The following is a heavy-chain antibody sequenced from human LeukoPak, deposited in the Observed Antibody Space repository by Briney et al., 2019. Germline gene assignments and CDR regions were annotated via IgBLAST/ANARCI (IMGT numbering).Heavy chain of an antibody. D-gene: IGHD6-19*01. Sequence: PGGSLRLSCAASGFAFSNYNMNWVRQAPGKGLEWVSTISGSSTYIYYVDSVKGRFTISRDNAENSLYLQMNSLRAEDTAVYYCAREHSSGWYWGQGTLVTVSS. CDR3: AREHSSGWY. CDR2: ISGSSTYI. J-gene: IGHJ4*02. CDR1: GFAFSNYN. V-gene: IGHV3-21*01.